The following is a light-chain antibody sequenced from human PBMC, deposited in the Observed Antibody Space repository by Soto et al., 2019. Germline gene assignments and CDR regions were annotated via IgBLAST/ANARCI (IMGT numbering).Light chain of an antibody. CDR2: DVS. CDR1: NSDVGGYNY. Sequence: QSALTQPASVSGSPGQSITISCTGTNSDVGGYNYVSWYQQHPGKAPKLLIYDVSSRPSGVSNRFFGSKSGNTASLTISGLQAEDEADYYCCSYAGSSTSYVFGTGTKLTVL. V-gene: IGLV2-14*03. CDR3: CSYAGSSTSYV. J-gene: IGLJ1*01.